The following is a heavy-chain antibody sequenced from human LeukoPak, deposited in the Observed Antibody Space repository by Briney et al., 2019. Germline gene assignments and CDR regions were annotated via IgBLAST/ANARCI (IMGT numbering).Heavy chain of an antibody. J-gene: IGHJ4*02. Sequence: VASVKVSCKGSGYTFTGYYMHWVGQAPGQGLEWMGWINPNSGGTNYAQKFQGRVTMTRDTSISTAYMELSRLRSDDTAVYYCARRALGVALAGFPFDYWGQGTLVTVSS. V-gene: IGHV1-2*02. CDR3: ARRALGVALAGFPFDY. D-gene: IGHD6-19*01. CDR1: GYTFTGYY. CDR2: INPNSGGT.